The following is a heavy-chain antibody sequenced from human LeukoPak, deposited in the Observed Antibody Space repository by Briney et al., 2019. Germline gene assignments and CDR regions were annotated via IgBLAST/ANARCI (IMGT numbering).Heavy chain of an antibody. CDR3: ARARTLRYFDWLRY. CDR2: INPNSGGT. CDR1: GYTFTGYY. Sequence: ASVKVSCKASGYTFTGYYMHWVRQAPGQGLEWMGWINPNSGGTNYAQKFQGRVTMTRDTSISTAYMELSRLRSDDTAVYYCARARTLRYFDWLRYWGQGTLVTVSS. D-gene: IGHD3-9*01. J-gene: IGHJ4*02. V-gene: IGHV1-2*02.